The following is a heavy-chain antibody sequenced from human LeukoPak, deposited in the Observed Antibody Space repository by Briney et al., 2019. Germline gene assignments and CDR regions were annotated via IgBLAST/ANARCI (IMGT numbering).Heavy chain of an antibody. V-gene: IGHV4-59*01. CDR3: ASGALGYDLWSGKRFDY. CDR2: IYYSGST. D-gene: IGHD3-3*01. CDR1: GGSISSYY. J-gene: IGHJ4*02. Sequence: SETLSLTCTVSGGSISSYYWSWIRQPPGKGLEWIGYIYYSGSTNYNPSLKSRVTISVDTSKNQFSLKLSSVTAADTAVYYCASGALGYDLWSGKRFDYWGQGTLVTVSS.